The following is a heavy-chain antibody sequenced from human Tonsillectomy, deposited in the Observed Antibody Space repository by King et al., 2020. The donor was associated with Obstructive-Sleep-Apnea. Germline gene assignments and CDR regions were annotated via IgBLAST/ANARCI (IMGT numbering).Heavy chain of an antibody. Sequence: VQLQQWGAGLLKPSETLSLTCAVYGESFRGYYWSWIRQPPGKGLEWIGERNHSGGTNYNPSLKSRVTISVDTSKNQFSLRLNSVTAADTAVYYCARQAGGYWGQGTLVTVSS. CDR3: ARQAGGY. CDR1: GESFRGYY. D-gene: IGHD3-10*01. V-gene: IGHV4-34*01. CDR2: RNHSGGT. J-gene: IGHJ4*02.